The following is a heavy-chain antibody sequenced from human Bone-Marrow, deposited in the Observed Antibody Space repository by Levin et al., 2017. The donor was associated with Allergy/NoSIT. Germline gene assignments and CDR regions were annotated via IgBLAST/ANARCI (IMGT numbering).Heavy chain of an antibody. CDR1: GGSISGYF. V-gene: IGHV4-59*01. J-gene: IGHJ5*02. CDR2: ISDSGST. D-gene: IGHD1-1*01. CDR3: ARGHNWIFPYKYINWLDP. Sequence: MSSETLSLNCTVSGGSISGYFWTWIRQPPGKGLEWIGYISDSGSTNYNPSVKSRVAISVDTSKNQFSLKLSSVTAAATAVYYCARGHNWIFPYKYINWLDPWGQGALVTVSS.